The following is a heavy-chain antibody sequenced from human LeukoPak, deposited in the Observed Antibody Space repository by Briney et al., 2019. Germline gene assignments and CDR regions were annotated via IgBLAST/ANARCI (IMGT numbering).Heavy chain of an antibody. CDR3: ARVSTGWYHYFDS. D-gene: IGHD6-19*01. J-gene: IGHJ4*02. CDR1: GGSFSDYY. V-gene: IGHV4-34*01. Sequence: SETLSLTCAVYGGSFSDYYWSWIRQPPGKGLEWIAEINHSGSTNYNPSLKSRVTISVDTSNNQFSLKLSSVTAADTAVYYCARVSTGWYHYFDSWGQGTLVTVSS. CDR2: INHSGST.